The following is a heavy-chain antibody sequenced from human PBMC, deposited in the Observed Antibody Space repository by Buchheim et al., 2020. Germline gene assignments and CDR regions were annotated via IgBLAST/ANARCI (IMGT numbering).Heavy chain of an antibody. V-gene: IGHV4-34*09. CDR3: ARARSRLWPRYYYYYYMDV. D-gene: IGHD5-18*01. CDR2: INHSGST. J-gene: IGHJ6*03. CDR1: GGSFSGYY. Sequence: QVQLQESGPGLVKPSQTLSLTCAVYGGSFSGYYWSWIRQPPGKGLEWIGEINHSGSTNYNPSLKSRVTISVDTSKNQFSLKLSSVTAADTAVYYCARARSRLWPRYYYYYYMDVWGKGTT.